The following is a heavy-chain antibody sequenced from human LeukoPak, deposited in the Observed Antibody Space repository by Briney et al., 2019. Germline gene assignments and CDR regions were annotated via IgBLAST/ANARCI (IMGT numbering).Heavy chain of an antibody. CDR1: GGSISSGGYY. Sequence: SQTLSLTCTVSGGSISSGGYYWSWIRQHPGKGLEWIGYIYYSGSTYYNPSLKSRVTISVDTSKNQFSLKLSSVTAADTAVYYCARGLRYCTNGVCYYYYGMDVWGQGTTVTISS. D-gene: IGHD2-8*01. V-gene: IGHV4-31*03. CDR2: IYYSGST. J-gene: IGHJ6*02. CDR3: ARGLRYCTNGVCYYYYGMDV.